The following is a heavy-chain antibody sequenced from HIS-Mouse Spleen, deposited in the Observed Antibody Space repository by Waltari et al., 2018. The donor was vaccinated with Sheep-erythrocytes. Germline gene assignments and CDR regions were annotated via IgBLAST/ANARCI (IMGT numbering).Heavy chain of an antibody. CDR3: ARASAPFSRWSGYFYYYGMDV. Sequence: EVQVVESGGGLVQPGGSLRLSCAASGFTVSSNYMSWVRQAPGKGLEWVSIIYSGGSTYYADSVKGRFTISRDNSKNTLYLQMNSLRAEDTAVYYCARASAPFSRWSGYFYYYGMDVWGQGTTVTVSS. J-gene: IGHJ6*02. V-gene: IGHV3-66*01. CDR1: GFTVSSNY. CDR2: IYSGGST. D-gene: IGHD3-3*01.